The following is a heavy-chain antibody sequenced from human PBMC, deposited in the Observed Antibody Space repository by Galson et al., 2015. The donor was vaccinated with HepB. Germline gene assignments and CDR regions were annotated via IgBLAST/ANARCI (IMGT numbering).Heavy chain of an antibody. CDR1: GGTFSSYT. D-gene: IGHD6-13*01. V-gene: IGHV1-69*02. Sequence: SVKVSCKASGGTFSSYTISWVRQAPGQGLEWMGRIIPILGIANYAQKFQGRVTITADKSTSTAYMELSSLRSEDTAVYYCARGVIEPGIAAASDGFWFDPWGQGTLVTVSS. CDR2: IIPILGIA. J-gene: IGHJ5*02. CDR3: ARGVIEPGIAAASDGFWFDP.